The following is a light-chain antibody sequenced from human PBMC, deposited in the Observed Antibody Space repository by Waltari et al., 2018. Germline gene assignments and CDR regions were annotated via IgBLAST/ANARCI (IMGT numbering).Light chain of an antibody. CDR2: EVS. J-gene: IGLJ2*01. V-gene: IGLV2-23*02. CDR3: CSYAGSSPSVV. Sequence: QSALTQPASVSGSPGQSITISCSGTSSDVGSYNLVSWYQQHPGKAPKRMIYEVSKRPSGVSKRFSGSKSGNTASLTISGLQAEDEAEYYCCSYAGSSPSVVFGGGTKLTVL. CDR1: SSDVGSYNL.